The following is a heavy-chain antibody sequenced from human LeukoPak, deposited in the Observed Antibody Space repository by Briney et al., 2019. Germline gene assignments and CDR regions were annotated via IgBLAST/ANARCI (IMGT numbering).Heavy chain of an antibody. CDR1: GGSISSGSYY. Sequence: PSQTLSLTCTVSGGSISSGSYYWSWIRQPAGKGLEWIGRIYTSGSTNYNPSLKSRVTISVDTSKNQFSLKLSSVTAADTAVYYCARGQGASRYMDVWGKGTTVTVSS. CDR2: IYTSGST. CDR3: ARGQGASRYMDV. V-gene: IGHV4-61*02. J-gene: IGHJ6*03.